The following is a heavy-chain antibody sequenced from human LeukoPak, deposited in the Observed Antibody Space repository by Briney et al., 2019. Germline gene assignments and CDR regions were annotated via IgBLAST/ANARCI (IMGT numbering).Heavy chain of an antibody. CDR3: ARDRDCTGGSCYYVDV. CDR2: IYTSGGT. D-gene: IGHD2-8*02. V-gene: IGHV4-4*07. CDR1: GDSISYYH. J-gene: IGHJ6*03. Sequence: PSETLSLTCSVSGDSISYYHWTWIRQPAGKALEWIGRIYTSGGTHYNPSVRSRATISVDTSENQFSLKLTSVTAADTAVYYCARDRDCTGGSCYYVDVWGKGTTVAVSS.